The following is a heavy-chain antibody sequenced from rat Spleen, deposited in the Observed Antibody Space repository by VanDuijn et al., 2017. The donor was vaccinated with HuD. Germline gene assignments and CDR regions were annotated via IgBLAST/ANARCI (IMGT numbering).Heavy chain of an antibody. Sequence: QVQLKESGPGLVQPSQTLSLTCTVSGFSLSNYGVIWVRQPPGKGLDWMGVIWGNGNANYNSPLKSRLSISRDTPKSQFFLKMNSLQIEDTAMYFCALQWGYFDYWGQGVMVTVSS. D-gene: IGHD1-1*01. CDR2: IWGNGNA. CDR1: GFSLSNYG. CDR3: ALQWGYFDY. J-gene: IGHJ2*01. V-gene: IGHV2S61*01.